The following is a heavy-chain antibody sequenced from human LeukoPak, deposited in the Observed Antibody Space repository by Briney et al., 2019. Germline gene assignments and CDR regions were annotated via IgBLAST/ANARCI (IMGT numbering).Heavy chain of an antibody. Sequence: PGRSLRLSCAASGFTFSSYGMHWVRQAPGKGLEWVAVIWYDGSNKYYADSVKGRFTISRDNSKNTLYLQMNSLRAEDTAVYYCARDITSSWYNWFDPWGQGALVTVSS. CDR3: ARDITSSWYNWFDP. CDR1: GFTFSSYG. D-gene: IGHD6-13*01. J-gene: IGHJ5*02. CDR2: IWYDGSNK. V-gene: IGHV3-33*01.